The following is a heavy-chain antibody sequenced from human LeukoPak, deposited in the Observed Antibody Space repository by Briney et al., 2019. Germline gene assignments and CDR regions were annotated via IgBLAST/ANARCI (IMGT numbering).Heavy chain of an antibody. D-gene: IGHD6-19*01. J-gene: IGHJ2*01. CDR2: IHDSGST. CDR3: ARQRGIAVYWYFDL. CDR1: GDSISSGGYS. Sequence: SETLSLTCAVSGDSISSGGYSWSWIRQTPGKGLEWIAYIHDSGSTYNNPSLKTRLSISIDTSKNQFSLKLSSVTAADTAVYYCARQRGIAVYWYFDLWGRGTLVTVSS. V-gene: IGHV4-30-4*07.